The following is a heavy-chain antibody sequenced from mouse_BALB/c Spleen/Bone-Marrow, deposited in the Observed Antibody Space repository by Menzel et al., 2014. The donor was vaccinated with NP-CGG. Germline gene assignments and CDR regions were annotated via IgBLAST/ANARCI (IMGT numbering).Heavy chain of an antibody. CDR1: GYTFTSYW. V-gene: IGHV1S81*02. J-gene: IGHJ2*01. D-gene: IGHD2-12*01. CDR3: ARINSYDY. CDR2: IDPSTGRT. Sequence: VKLMESGAELVKPGASVKLSCKASGYTFTSYWMHWVKQRPGQGLEWIGEIDPSTGRTDYNKKFKSQATLTVDKSSSTAYMHLSSLTSEDSAVYYCARINSYDYWGQGTTLTVSS.